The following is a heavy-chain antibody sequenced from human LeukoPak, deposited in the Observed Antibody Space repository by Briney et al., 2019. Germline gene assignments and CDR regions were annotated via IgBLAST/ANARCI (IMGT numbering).Heavy chain of an antibody. V-gene: IGHV3-30-3*02. D-gene: IGHD2-15*01. CDR3: AKEIIAATTVQGFDY. J-gene: IGHJ4*02. CDR1: GFTFSSYA. Sequence: PGGSLRLSCAASGFTFSSYAMHWVRQAPGKGLEWVAVISYDVSNKYYADSVKGRFTISRDNSKNTLYLQMNSLRAEDTAVYYCAKEIIAATTVQGFDYWGQGTLVTVSS. CDR2: ISYDVSNK.